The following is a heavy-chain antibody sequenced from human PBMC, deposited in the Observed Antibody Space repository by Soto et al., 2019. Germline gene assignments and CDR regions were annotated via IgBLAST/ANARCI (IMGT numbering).Heavy chain of an antibody. V-gene: IGHV6-1*01. CDR1: GDSVSSNSAA. J-gene: IGHJ6*02. CDR2: AYYRSQWYY. Sequence: QVPLQQSGPGLVKPSQTLSLTCAISGDSVSSNSAAWNWIRQSPSRGLEWRGRAYYRSQWYYDYEAYVRSRITVIPDTPKTQFSLQLNSVTPEDTAVYYCTKQKGKSRTYNGMDAWGQGTTVTVSS. CDR3: TKQKGKSRTYNGMDA. D-gene: IGHD2-2*01.